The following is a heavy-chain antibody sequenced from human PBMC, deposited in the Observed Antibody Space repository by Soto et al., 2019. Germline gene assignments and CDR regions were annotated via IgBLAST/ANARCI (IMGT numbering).Heavy chain of an antibody. Sequence: SETLSLTCTVSGGSISSGGYYWSWIRQQPGKGLEWIGYIYYSGSAYYNPSLKSRVTISVDTSKNQFSLKLSSVTAADTALYYCAGLYPYESSGYHLNYWGQGALVTVSS. V-gene: IGHV4-31*03. J-gene: IGHJ4*02. CDR3: AGLYPYESSGYHLNY. D-gene: IGHD3-22*01. CDR1: GGSISSGGYY. CDR2: IYYSGSA.